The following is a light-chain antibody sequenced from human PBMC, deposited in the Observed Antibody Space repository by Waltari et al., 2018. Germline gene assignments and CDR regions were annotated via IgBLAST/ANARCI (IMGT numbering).Light chain of an antibody. CDR1: QSISNW. CDR2: KAS. Sequence: DIQMTQSPSTLPASVGDRVTITCRASQSISNWLAWYQQKPGKAPKLLIYKASTLERGGPSRFSGSGSGTEFTLTISSLQPDDFATYYCQQYNSYSLLTFGGGTKVEIK. CDR3: QQYNSYSLLT. V-gene: IGKV1-5*03. J-gene: IGKJ4*01.